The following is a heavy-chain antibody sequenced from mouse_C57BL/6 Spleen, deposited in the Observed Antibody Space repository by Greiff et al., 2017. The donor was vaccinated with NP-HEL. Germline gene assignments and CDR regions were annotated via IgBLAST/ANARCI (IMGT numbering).Heavy chain of an antibody. J-gene: IGHJ2*01. CDR2: ISYDGSN. CDR3: ARESGRGFDY. Sequence: EVQLVESGPGLVKPSQSLSLTCSVTGYSITSGYYWNWIRQFPGNKLEWMGYISYDGSNNYNPSLKNRISITRDTSKNQFFLKLNSVTTEDTATYYCARESGRGFDYWGQGTTLTVSS. CDR1: GYSITSGYY. V-gene: IGHV3-6*01.